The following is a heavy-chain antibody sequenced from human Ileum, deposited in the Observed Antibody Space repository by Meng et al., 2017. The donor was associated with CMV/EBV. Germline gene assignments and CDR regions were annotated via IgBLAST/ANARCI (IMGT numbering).Heavy chain of an antibody. CDR1: GFIFGSYS. CDR2: ISYDGSNT. D-gene: IGHD4-17*01. V-gene: IGHV3-30-3*01. J-gene: IGHJ4*02. Sequence: GGSLRLSCAASGFIFGSYSMNWVRQAPGKGLEWVALISYDGSNTYYADSVKGRFTISRVNSKNTLYLQTYTLRTEDTAVYYCARGPLNDYGDYYFDFWGQGTLVTVSS. CDR3: ARGPLNDYGDYYFDF.